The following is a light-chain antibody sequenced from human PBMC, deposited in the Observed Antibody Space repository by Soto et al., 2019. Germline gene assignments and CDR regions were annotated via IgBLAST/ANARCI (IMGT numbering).Light chain of an antibody. CDR1: ISNIGAGHD. V-gene: IGLV1-40*01. Sequence: QSVLTQSPSVSGAPGQRVTISCAGSISNIGAGHDVHWYQQLPGAAPKLLIYGNRNRPSEVPERFSGSKSGTSASLAITGLQGEDEADYYCQSFDTRLSGYVFGIGTKVTVL. J-gene: IGLJ1*01. CDR2: GNR. CDR3: QSFDTRLSGYV.